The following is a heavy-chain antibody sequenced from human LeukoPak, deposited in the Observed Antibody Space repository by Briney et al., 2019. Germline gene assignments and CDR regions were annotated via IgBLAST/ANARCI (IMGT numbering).Heavy chain of an antibody. D-gene: IGHD3-10*01. J-gene: IGHJ4*02. V-gene: IGHV1-24*01. CDR1: GYTLTELS. Sequence: GASVEVSCKVSGYTLTELSMHWVRQAPGKGLEWMGGFDPEDGETIYAQKFQGRVTMTEDTSTDTAYMELSSLRSEDTAVYYCAVDYYGSGSYYLPPFDYWGQGTLVTVSS. CDR3: AVDYYGSGSYYLPPFDY. CDR2: FDPEDGET.